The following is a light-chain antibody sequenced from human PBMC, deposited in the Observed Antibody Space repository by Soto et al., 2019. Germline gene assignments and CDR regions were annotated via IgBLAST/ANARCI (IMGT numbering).Light chain of an antibody. Sequence: DIVMTQSPDSLAVSLGERATINCESIQSVLYSSNNQNCLAWYQQKPRQPPKLLIYWASTRESGVPDRVSASGFVTDYTLTISSLQAEDVEVYYCQQYCATPWTFGQGTKVEIK. CDR3: QQYCATPWT. CDR2: WAS. J-gene: IGKJ1*01. CDR1: QSVLYSSNNQNC. V-gene: IGKV4-1*01.